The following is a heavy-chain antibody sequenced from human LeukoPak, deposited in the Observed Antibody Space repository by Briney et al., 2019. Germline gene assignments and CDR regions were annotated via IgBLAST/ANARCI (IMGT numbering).Heavy chain of an antibody. J-gene: IGHJ5*02. D-gene: IGHD2-2*01. V-gene: IGHV3-11*06. CDR1: GVTLSDYY. CDR3: ARSGYCSSTSCYRWFDP. CDR2: ISSSSSYT. Sequence: GGSLRLSCAASGVTLSDYYMSWIRQAPGKGLEWVPYISSSSSYTNYADSVKGRFTISRDNAKNSLYLQMNSLRAEDTAVYYCARSGYCSSTSCYRWFDPWGQGTLVTVSS.